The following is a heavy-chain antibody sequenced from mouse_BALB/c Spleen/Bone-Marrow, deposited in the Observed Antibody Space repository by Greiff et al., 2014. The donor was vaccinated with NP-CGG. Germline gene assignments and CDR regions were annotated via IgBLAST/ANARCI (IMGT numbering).Heavy chain of an antibody. CDR2: IRNKANGYTT. CDR1: GFTFTDYY. CDR3: ARDRRYDLAWFAY. D-gene: IGHD2-14*01. Sequence: EVKLVESGGGLVQPGGSLRLSCATSGFTFTDYYMSWVCQPPGKALEWLGFIRNKANGYTTEYSASVKGRFTISRDNSQSILYLQMNTLRAEDSATYYCARDRRYDLAWFAYWGQGTLVTVSA. V-gene: IGHV7-3*02. J-gene: IGHJ3*01.